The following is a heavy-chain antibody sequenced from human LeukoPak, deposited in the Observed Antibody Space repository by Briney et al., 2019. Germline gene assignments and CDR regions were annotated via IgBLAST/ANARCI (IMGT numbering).Heavy chain of an antibody. Sequence: GGSLRLSCAASGFTFSSYAMSWVRQAPGKGLEWVSPISGSGSSTYYADSVKGRFTISRDNSKNTLYLQMNSLRAEDTAVYYCAKHGANYYYYYMDVWGKGTTVTISS. CDR2: ISGSGSST. J-gene: IGHJ6*03. V-gene: IGHV3-23*01. CDR1: GFTFSSYA. D-gene: IGHD4/OR15-4a*01. CDR3: AKHGANYYYYYMDV.